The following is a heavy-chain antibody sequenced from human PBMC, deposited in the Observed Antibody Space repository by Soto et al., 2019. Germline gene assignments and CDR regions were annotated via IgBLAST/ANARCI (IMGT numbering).Heavy chain of an antibody. Sequence: QVQLVQSGAEVKKPGSSVKVSCKASGGTFSSYTISWVRQAPGQGLEWMGRIIPILGIANYAQKFQGRVTSTSDXXTGTAYMELSSLRSEDTAVYYCARRGGGVGATTDYWGQGTLVTVSS. D-gene: IGHD1-26*01. CDR1: GGTFSSYT. CDR2: IIPILGIA. V-gene: IGHV1-69*02. CDR3: ARRGGGVGATTDY. J-gene: IGHJ4*02.